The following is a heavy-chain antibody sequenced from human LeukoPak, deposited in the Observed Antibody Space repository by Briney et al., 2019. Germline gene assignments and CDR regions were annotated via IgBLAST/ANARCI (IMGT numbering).Heavy chain of an antibody. Sequence: GSLRLSCAASGFTFSSYEMNWVRQAPGKALEWISYISISTNTIYYGDSVKGRFTISRDNAKNSLYLQMNSLRVEDTAVYYCARRTGGRFDPWGQGTLVTVSS. CDR1: GFTFSSYE. V-gene: IGHV3-48*03. CDR2: ISISTNTI. J-gene: IGHJ5*02. CDR3: ARRTGGRFDP. D-gene: IGHD1-14*01.